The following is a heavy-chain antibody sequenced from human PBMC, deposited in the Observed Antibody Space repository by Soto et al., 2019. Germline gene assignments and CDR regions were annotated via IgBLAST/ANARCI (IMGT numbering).Heavy chain of an antibody. J-gene: IGHJ6*02. D-gene: IGHD6-19*01. CDR3: ARGFSSVSMDA. V-gene: IGHV4-61*08. CDR1: ADSVSRGGYY. CDR2: IYSSGSA. Sequence: SESLSLTCTLSADSVSRGGYYWSWIRQPPGKGLEWIGYIYSSGSANYNPSLKSRVTISRDTSKNQISLKVASVTAAAMDGYYCARGFSSVSMDAWGQGTTVTVSS.